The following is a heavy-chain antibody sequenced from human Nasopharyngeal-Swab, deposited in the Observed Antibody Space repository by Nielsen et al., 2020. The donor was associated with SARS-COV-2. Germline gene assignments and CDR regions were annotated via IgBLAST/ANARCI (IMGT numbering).Heavy chain of an antibody. V-gene: IGHV1-8*01. D-gene: IGHD6-19*01. J-gene: IGHJ4*02. Sequence: ASVKVSCKASGYTFTSYDINWVRQATGQGLEWMGWMNPNSGNTGYAQKFQGRVTMTRNTSISTAYMELSSLRSEDTAVYYCARFGPGYSSGWYGNDCWGQGTLVTVSS. CDR1: GYTFTSYD. CDR2: MNPNSGNT. CDR3: ARFGPGYSSGWYGNDC.